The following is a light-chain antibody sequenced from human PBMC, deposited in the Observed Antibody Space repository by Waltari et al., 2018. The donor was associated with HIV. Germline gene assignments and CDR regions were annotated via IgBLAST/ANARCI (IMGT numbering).Light chain of an antibody. J-gene: IGLJ2*01. Sequence: QSALTQPASVSGSPGQSIPISCTGSSGDVGSNDVVSWSQQPPGKAPKLVIYEATKRPSETVNRFSGSKSGNTASLTISGLQAEDEANYYCCSYAGDGSHILVGGGTKVTVL. V-gene: IGLV2-23*01. CDR1: SGDVGSNDV. CDR3: CSYAGDGSHIL. CDR2: EAT.